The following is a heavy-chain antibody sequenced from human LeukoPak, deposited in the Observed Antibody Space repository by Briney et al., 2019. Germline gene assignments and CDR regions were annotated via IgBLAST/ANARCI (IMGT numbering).Heavy chain of an antibody. D-gene: IGHD6-13*01. V-gene: IGHV1-18*01. Sequence: GASVKVSCKASGYTFTSYGISWVRQAPGQGLEWMGWISAYNGNTNYAQKLQGRVTMTTDTSTSTAYMELRSLRSDDTAVYYCARDKGSSSWYGGSDYWGQGTLVTVSS. CDR2: ISAYNGNT. CDR3: ARDKGSSSWYGGSDY. CDR1: GYTFTSYG. J-gene: IGHJ4*02.